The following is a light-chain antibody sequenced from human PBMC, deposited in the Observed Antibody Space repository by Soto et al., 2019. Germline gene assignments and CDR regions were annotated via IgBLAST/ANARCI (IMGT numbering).Light chain of an antibody. CDR2: GAS. Sequence: EIVLTQSPGTLSLSPGERATLSCRASQSVSSSYLAWYQQKPGQAPRLLIHGASSRATGIPDRFSGSGSGTDFTLTISRLEPEDFAVYYCQQYGRSPWTFGQGTKVDIK. CDR1: QSVSSSY. J-gene: IGKJ1*01. CDR3: QQYGRSPWT. V-gene: IGKV3-20*01.